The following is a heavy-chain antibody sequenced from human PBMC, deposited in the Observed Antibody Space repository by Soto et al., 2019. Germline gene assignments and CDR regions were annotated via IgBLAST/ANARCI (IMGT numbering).Heavy chain of an antibody. D-gene: IGHD3-10*01. J-gene: IGHJ6*03. CDR2: LNAGNGDT. V-gene: IGHV1-3*01. CDR1: GYTFTNYA. CDR3: ARQGIPYNSGSGDYFYYYYHYMDV. Sequence: QAQLEQSGAEVKKPGASVKISCKASGYTFTNYAVHWLRQAPGQGLEWMGWLNAGNGDTKYSPTFQGRVTITRDTSASTAYLELSSLRSEDTAVYYCARQGIPYNSGSGDYFYYYYHYMDVWGKGTTVTVSS.